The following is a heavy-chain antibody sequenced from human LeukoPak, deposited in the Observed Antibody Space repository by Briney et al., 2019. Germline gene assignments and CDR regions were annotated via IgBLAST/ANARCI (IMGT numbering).Heavy chain of an antibody. CDR2: IYPGDSDT. Sequence: GESLQISCQGSGYNFTSYWIGWVRQLPGKGLEWMGIIYPGDSDTRYSPSFQGQVTISADKSISTAYLQWSSLKASDTAMYYCARSDYYGSGSYPWDWFDPWGQGTLVAVSS. V-gene: IGHV5-51*01. D-gene: IGHD3-10*01. CDR1: GYNFTSYW. CDR3: ARSDYYGSGSYPWDWFDP. J-gene: IGHJ5*02.